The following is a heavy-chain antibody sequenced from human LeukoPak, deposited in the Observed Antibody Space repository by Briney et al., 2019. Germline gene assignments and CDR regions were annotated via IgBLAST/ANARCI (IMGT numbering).Heavy chain of an antibody. J-gene: IGHJ4*02. CDR1: GGSISSGGYS. V-gene: IGHV4-30-2*01. Sequence: PSETLSLTCAVSGGSISSGGYSWSWIRQPPGKGLEWIGYIYHSGSTYYNPSLKSRVTISVDRSKNQFSLKLSSVTAADTAVYYCARSSGGSSPLDWGQGTLVTVSS. CDR2: IYHSGST. D-gene: IGHD2-15*01. CDR3: ARSSGGSSPLD.